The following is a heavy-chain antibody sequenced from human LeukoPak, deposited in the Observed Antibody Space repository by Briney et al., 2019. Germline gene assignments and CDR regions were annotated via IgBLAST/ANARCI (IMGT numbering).Heavy chain of an antibody. CDR3: TTFFYSSSGRFDP. D-gene: IGHD6-13*01. J-gene: IGHJ5*02. CDR1: GFTFSNAW. V-gene: IGHV3-15*01. Sequence: PGGSLRLSCAASGFTFSNAWMSWVRQAPGKGLEWVGRIKSKTDGGTTDYAAPVKGRFTISRDDSKNTLYLQMNSLKTEDTAVYYCTTFFYSSSGRFDPWGQGTLVTVSS. CDR2: IKSKTDGGTT.